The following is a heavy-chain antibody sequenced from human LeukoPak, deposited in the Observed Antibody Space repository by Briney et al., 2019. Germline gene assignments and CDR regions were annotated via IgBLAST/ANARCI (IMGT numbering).Heavy chain of an antibody. J-gene: IGHJ4*02. D-gene: IGHD5-18*01. CDR1: GFTFSSYA. CDR2: INHSGST. Sequence: PGGSLRLSCAASGFTFSSYAMHWVRQAPGKGLEWIGEINHSGSTNYNPSLKSRVTISVDTSKNQFSLKLSSVTAADTAVYYCARGAVDTAMAFDYWGQGTLVTVSS. V-gene: IGHV4-34*01. CDR3: ARGAVDTAMAFDY.